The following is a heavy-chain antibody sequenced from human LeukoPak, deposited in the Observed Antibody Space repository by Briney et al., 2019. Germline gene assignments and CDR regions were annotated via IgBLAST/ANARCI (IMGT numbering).Heavy chain of an antibody. CDR3: ARDNHNYYDSSGYYPDDY. D-gene: IGHD3-22*01. J-gene: IGHJ4*02. Sequence: GASVKVSCKASGYTFTSYYMHWVRQAPGQVLEWMGIINPSGGSTSYAQKFQGRVTMTRDTSTSTVYMELSSLRSEDTAVYYCARDNHNYYDSSGYYPDDYWGQGTLVTVSS. CDR1: GYTFTSYY. CDR2: INPSGGST. V-gene: IGHV1-46*01.